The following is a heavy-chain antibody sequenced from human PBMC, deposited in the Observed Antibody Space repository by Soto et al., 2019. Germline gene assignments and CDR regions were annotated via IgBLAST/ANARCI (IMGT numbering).Heavy chain of an antibody. CDR3: ASLEGGAAFDI. D-gene: IGHD1-1*01. CDR1: GGTFSSYT. J-gene: IGHJ3*02. Sequence: QVQLVQSGAEVKKPGSSVKVSCKASGGTFSSYTISWVRQAPGQGLEWMGRIIPILGIANYAQKFQGRVTITADKSTSTAYMELSSLRSEDTAAYYCASLEGGAAFDIWGQGTMVTVSS. CDR2: IIPILGIA. V-gene: IGHV1-69*02.